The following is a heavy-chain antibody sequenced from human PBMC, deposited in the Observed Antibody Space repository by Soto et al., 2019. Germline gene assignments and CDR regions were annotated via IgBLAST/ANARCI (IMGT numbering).Heavy chain of an antibody. V-gene: IGHV1-2*04. CDR1: GYAFTRYY. J-gene: IGHJ6*02. CDR3: ARDAGATNPFYYYYGMDV. CDR2: INPSGGST. D-gene: IGHD1-26*01. Sequence: ASVKVSCKASGYAFTRYYMHWVRQAPGQGLEWMGVINPSGGSTNYAQKFQGWVTMTRDTSISTAYMELSRLRSDDTAVYYCARDAGATNPFYYYYGMDVWGQGTTVTVSS.